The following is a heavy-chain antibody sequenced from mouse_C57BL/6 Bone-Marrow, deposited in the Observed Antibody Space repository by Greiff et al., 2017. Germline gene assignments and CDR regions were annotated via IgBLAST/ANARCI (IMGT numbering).Heavy chain of an antibody. J-gene: IGHJ3*01. CDR1: GFTFSSYG. CDR3: ARHEGGDGYYGPFAY. Sequence: EVMLVESGGDLVKPGGSLKLSCAASGFTFSSYGMSWVRQTPDKRLEWVATISSGGSYTYYPDSVKGRFTISRDNATNTLYLQMSSLKSEDTAMYYCARHEGGDGYYGPFAYWGQGTLVTVSA. CDR2: ISSGGSYT. D-gene: IGHD2-3*01. V-gene: IGHV5-6*02.